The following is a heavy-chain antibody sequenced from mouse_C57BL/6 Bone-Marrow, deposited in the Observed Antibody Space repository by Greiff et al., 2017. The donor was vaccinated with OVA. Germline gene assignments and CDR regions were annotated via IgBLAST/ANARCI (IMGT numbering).Heavy chain of an antibody. V-gene: IGHV1-69*01. D-gene: IGHD1-1*01. CDR3: AREGIYYYGSSRFDY. CDR1: GYTFTSYW. CDR2: IDPSDSYT. Sequence: VQLQQPGAELVMPWASVKLSCKASGYTFTSYWMHWVKQRPGQGLEWIGEIDPSDSYTNYNQKFKGKSTLTVDKSSSTAYMQLSSLTSEDSAVYYCAREGIYYYGSSRFDYWGQGTTLTVSS. J-gene: IGHJ2*01.